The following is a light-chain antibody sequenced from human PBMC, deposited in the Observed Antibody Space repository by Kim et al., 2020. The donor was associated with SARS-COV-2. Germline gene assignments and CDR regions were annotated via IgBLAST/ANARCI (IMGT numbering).Light chain of an antibody. CDR1: SLRTYY. J-gene: IGLJ2*01. CDR2: GNN. CDR3: NSRDTSGDHAV. Sequence: SSELTQDPAVSVALGQTVRITCQGDSLRTYYASWYQQKPGQAPTLVLYGNNKRPSGIPDRFSGSNSGHTASLTVTGAQAVDEADSYCNSRDTSGDHAVFG. V-gene: IGLV3-19*01.